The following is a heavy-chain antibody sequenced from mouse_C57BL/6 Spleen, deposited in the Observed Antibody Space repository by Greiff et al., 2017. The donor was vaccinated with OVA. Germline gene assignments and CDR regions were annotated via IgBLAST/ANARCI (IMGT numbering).Heavy chain of an antibody. V-gene: IGHV14-2*01. D-gene: IGHD2-1*01. CDR2: IDPEDGET. CDR1: GFNIKDYY. CDR3: VYSRGCAY. J-gene: IGHJ3*01. Sequence: EVKLQESGAELVKPGASVKLSCTASGFNIKDYYMHWVKQRTEQGLEWIGRIDPEDGETKYAPKFQGKATITADTSSNTAYLQLSSLTSEDTAVYYGVYSRGCAYWGQGTLVTVSA.